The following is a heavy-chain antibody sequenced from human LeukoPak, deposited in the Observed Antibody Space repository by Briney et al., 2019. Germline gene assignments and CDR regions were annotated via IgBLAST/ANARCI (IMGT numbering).Heavy chain of an antibody. J-gene: IGHJ4*02. D-gene: IGHD3-22*01. CDR3: AKHGEDSSGYYADFFDH. Sequence: KSSETLSLTCTVSGGSINTKTNYWACIRQTPGKGLEWIGSVFYNGNTYYNPSLKSRVTISVDTSKNQFSLRLTSVTAADTAVYYCAKHGEDSSGYYADFFDHCGQGTLVTVSS. V-gene: IGHV4-39*01. CDR1: GGSINTKTNY. CDR2: VFYNGNT.